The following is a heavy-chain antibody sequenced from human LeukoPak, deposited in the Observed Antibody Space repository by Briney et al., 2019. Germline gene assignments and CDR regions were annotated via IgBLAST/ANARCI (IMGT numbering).Heavy chain of an antibody. Sequence: GGSLRLSCAASGFTFSSYVMSWVRQAPGKGLEWVSAISSNGGTTYYADSVKGRFTISRAYSKNPLYLQMNSLRAEDTAVYYCAKGRIAAAGDFDYWGQGTLVTVSS. CDR1: GFTFSSYV. V-gene: IGHV3-23*01. CDR3: AKGRIAAAGDFDY. CDR2: ISSNGGTT. J-gene: IGHJ4*02. D-gene: IGHD6-13*01.